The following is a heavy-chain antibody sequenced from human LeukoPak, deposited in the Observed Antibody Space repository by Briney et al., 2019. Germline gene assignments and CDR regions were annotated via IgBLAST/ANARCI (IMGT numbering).Heavy chain of an antibody. CDR3: AREGKYYYDSSADY. CDR1: GFTFSSYE. CDR2: ISSSGSTI. J-gene: IGHJ4*02. V-gene: IGHV3-48*03. D-gene: IGHD3-22*01. Sequence: GGSLRLSCAASGFTFSSYEMNWVRQAPGKGLEWVSYISSSGSTIYYADSVKGRFTIPRDNAKNSLYLQMNSLRAEDTAVYYCAREGKYYYDSSADYWGQGTLVTVSS.